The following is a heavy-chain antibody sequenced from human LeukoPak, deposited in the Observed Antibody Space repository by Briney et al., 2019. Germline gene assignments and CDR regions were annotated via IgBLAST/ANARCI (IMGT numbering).Heavy chain of an antibody. Sequence: AGGSLRLSCAASGFTFSSYEMNWVRQAPGKGLEWVSYISSSGSTIYYADSVKGRFTISRDNAKNSLYLQMNSLRAEDTAVYYCASGGAEGFDYWGQGTLVTVSS. CDR3: ASGGAEGFDY. V-gene: IGHV3-48*03. J-gene: IGHJ4*02. CDR2: ISSSGSTI. CDR1: GFTFSSYE.